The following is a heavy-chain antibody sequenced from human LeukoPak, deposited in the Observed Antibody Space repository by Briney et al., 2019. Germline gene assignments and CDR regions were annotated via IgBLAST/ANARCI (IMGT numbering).Heavy chain of an antibody. V-gene: IGHV3-30-3*02. J-gene: IGHJ5*02. D-gene: IGHD4-11*01. Sequence: PGRSLRLSCATSGFTFSSYALHWVRQSPGKGLEWVAVISNDGSNKYYADSVKGRFTISRDNSKNTLYLQMNSLRPEHSAVYYCAKNPTTHNYVTGGGGGFDPWGQGTLVTVSS. CDR2: ISNDGSNK. CDR1: GFTFSSYA. CDR3: AKNPTTHNYVTGGGGGFDP.